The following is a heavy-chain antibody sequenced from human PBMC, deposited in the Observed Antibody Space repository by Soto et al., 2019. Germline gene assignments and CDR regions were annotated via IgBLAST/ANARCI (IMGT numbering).Heavy chain of an antibody. CDR2: IIPIFGTA. J-gene: IGHJ6*02. D-gene: IGHD2-21*02. CDR1: GGTFSSYA. V-gene: IGHV1-69*13. Sequence: SVKVSCKASGGTFSSYATSWVRQAPGQGLEWMGGIIPIFGTANYAQKFQGRVTITADESTSTAYMELSSLRSEDTAVYYCARARNCGGDCYYYYYGMDVWGLVSTGTVSS. CDR3: ARARNCGGDCYYYYYGMDV.